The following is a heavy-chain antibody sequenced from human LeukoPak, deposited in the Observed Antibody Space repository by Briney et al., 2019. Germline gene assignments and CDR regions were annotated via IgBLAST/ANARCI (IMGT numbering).Heavy chain of an antibody. D-gene: IGHD6-6*01. V-gene: IGHV3-48*03. Sequence: GGSLRLSCAASGFTFSTYEMNWVRQAPGKGLEWVSYISSSGSTIYYADSVKGRFTISRDNAKNSLYLQMNSLRAEDTAVYYCARTGVRSSYYFDYWGQGTLVTVSS. CDR1: GFTFSTYE. CDR2: ISSSGSTI. J-gene: IGHJ4*02. CDR3: ARTGVRSSYYFDY.